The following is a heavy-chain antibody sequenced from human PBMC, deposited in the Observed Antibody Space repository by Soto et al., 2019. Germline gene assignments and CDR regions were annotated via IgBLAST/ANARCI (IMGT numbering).Heavy chain of an antibody. J-gene: IGHJ3*02. CDR2: MSHSGGT. Sequence: QVQLQQWGAGLLKPSETLSLTCAVYGGFVSSGSYYWSWIRQPQGKGLEWIGEMSHSGGTHFNPSLKSRVTISVDTSTNQFSLKMSSVTAADPALYYCARVERGTATTVVDAFDIWGPGTMVTVSS. D-gene: IGHD1-1*01. V-gene: IGHV4-34*01. CDR1: GGFVSSGSYY. CDR3: ARVERGTATTVVDAFDI.